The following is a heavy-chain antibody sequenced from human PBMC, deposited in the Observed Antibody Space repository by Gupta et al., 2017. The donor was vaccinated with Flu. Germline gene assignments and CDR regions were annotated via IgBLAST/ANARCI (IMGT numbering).Heavy chain of an antibody. D-gene: IGHD6-25*01. V-gene: IGHV6-1*01. Sequence: QVQLQQPGPGPVMPLQTLSLNCAISGDSVSSNSAAWTWIRQSPSRGLEWLGRTYYRSNWYIDYAVSIKSRITINADTSKNQLSLHLNSVTPENTAVYYCTRHGPKSSADYLDHWGQGTLVTVSS. J-gene: IGHJ4*02. CDR3: TRHGPKSSADYLDH. CDR2: TYYRSNWYI. CDR1: GDSVSSNSAA.